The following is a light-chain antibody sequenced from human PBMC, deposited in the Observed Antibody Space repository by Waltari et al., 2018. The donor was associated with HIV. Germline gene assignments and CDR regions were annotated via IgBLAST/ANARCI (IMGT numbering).Light chain of an antibody. CDR1: SSNLGKNS. CDR2: ENN. CDR3: GTWDTSLSAVV. V-gene: IGLV1-51*02. Sequence: QSVLTQPPSVSATPRQKVTISCSGTSSNLGKNSVSWFQQLPGTAPKLLIYENNKRPSGIPDRFSGSKSGTSATLGITGLQTGDEADYYCGTWDTSLSAVVFGGGTKLAVL. J-gene: IGLJ2*01.